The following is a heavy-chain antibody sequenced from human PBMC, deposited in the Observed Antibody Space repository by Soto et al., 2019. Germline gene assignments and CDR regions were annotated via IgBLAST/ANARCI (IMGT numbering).Heavy chain of an antibody. J-gene: IGHJ4*02. CDR3: ARDKGIAAATLRFIDY. CDR2: IYHSGST. V-gene: IGHV4-30-2*01. D-gene: IGHD6-13*01. Sequence: PSETLSLTCAVSGGSISSGGYSWSWIRQPPGKGLEWIGYIYHSGSTYYNPSLKSRVTISVDRSKNQFSLKLSSVTAADTAVYYCARDKGIAAATLRFIDYWGQGTLVTVSS. CDR1: GGSISSGGYS.